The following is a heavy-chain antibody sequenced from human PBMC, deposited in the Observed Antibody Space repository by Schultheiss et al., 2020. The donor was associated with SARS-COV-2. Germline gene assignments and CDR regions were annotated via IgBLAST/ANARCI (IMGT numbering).Heavy chain of an antibody. CDR3: AREVQLWLSLFDY. CDR2: ISSSSSYI. CDR1: GFTFSDYY. Sequence: GGSLRLSCAASGFTFSDYYMSWIRQAPGKGLEWVSYISSSSSYIYYADSVKGRFTISRDNAKNSLYLQMNSLRAEDTAVYYCAREVQLWLSLFDYWGQGTLVTVSS. D-gene: IGHD5-18*01. V-gene: IGHV3-11*06. J-gene: IGHJ4*02.